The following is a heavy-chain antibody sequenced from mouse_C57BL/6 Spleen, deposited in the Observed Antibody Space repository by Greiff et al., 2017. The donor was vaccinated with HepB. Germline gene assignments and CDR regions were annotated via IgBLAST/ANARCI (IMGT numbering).Heavy chain of an antibody. Sequence: VQGVESGPELVKPGASVKISCKASGYAFSSSWMNWVKQRPGKGLEWIGRIYPGDGDTNYNGKFKGKATLTADKSSSTAYMQLSSLTSEDSAVYFCARWGGYDAFAYWGQGTLVTVSA. D-gene: IGHD2-2*01. CDR3: ARWGGYDAFAY. CDR2: IYPGDGDT. CDR1: GYAFSSSW. V-gene: IGHV1-82*01. J-gene: IGHJ3*01.